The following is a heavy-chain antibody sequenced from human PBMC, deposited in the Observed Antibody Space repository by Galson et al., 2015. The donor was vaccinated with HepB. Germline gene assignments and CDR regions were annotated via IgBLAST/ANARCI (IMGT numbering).Heavy chain of an antibody. CDR2: ISGSGGTT. Sequence: SLRLSCAASGFTFSSYAMSWVRQAPGKGLEWVSGISGSGGTTHYADSVKGRFTISRDNSKNTLYLQMNSLRAEDTAIYYCAEVAAGDFWSGYPVRHWGQGTLVTVSS. J-gene: IGHJ1*01. CDR3: AEVAAGDFWSGYPVRH. D-gene: IGHD3-3*01. CDR1: GFTFSSYA. V-gene: IGHV3-23*01.